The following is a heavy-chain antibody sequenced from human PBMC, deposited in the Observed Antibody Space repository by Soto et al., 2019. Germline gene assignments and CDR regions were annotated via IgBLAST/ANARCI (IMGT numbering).Heavy chain of an antibody. J-gene: IGHJ4*02. CDR1: GFIISGYA. CDR3: ARVGGYDFFDY. Sequence: QVQLVESGGGVVQPGRSLRLSCAASGFIISGYAMHWVRQAPCKGLEWVALISYDGTYKYYADSVKGRFTMSRDKSKNTLYLQMNRLRAEDTAVFYCARVGGYDFFDYWGQGTLVTVSS. CDR2: ISYDGTYK. V-gene: IGHV3-30-3*01. D-gene: IGHD3-3*01.